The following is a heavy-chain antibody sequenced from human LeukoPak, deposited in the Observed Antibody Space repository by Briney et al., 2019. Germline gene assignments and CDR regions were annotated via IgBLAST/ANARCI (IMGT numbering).Heavy chain of an antibody. CDR2: ISAFTDST. J-gene: IGHJ3*01. CDR3: AKVVGATSAFDV. CDR1: GYTFNTYG. V-gene: IGHV1-18*01. Sequence: GASVKVSCKDSGYTFNTYGITWVRQAPGQGLEWMGRISAFTDSTNYAQKFQDRVTVTKDTSTSTAYMELRSLTSDDTAVYYCAKVVGATSAFDVWGQGTMVTVSS. D-gene: IGHD1-26*01.